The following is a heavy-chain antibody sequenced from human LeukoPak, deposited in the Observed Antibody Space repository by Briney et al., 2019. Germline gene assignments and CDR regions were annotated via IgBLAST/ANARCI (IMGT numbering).Heavy chain of an antibody. CDR2: IKKDGSDK. J-gene: IGHJ4*02. D-gene: IGHD4-17*01. V-gene: IGHV3-7*01. Sequence: GGSLRLSCAASGFTFNNDWMSWVRQAPGKGLEWVANIKKDGSDKHYVDSVKGRFTISRDNAKNSLYLQMNSLRAEDTAVYYCAREAYGDYGGWGQGTLVIVSS. CDR1: GFTFNNDW. CDR3: AREAYGDYGG.